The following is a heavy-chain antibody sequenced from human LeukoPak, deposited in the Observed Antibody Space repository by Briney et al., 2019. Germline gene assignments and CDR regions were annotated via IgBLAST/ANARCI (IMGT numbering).Heavy chain of an antibody. CDR2: ISGIGGSI. CDR3: ARSPPPYVPKAFDI. D-gene: IGHD3-10*02. V-gene: IGHV3-23*01. CDR1: GFTFSNFS. J-gene: IGHJ3*02. Sequence: GGSLRLSCAASGFTFSNFSMNWVRQAPGKGLEWVSVISGIGGSIYYGDSVKGRFTISRDNSENTLYLQMNSLRAEDTALYYCARSPPPYVPKAFDIRGQGTMVAVSS.